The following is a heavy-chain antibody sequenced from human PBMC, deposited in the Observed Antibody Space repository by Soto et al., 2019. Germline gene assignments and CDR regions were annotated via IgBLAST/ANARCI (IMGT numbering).Heavy chain of an antibody. CDR2: ISNTGGGT. D-gene: IGHD3-22*01. Sequence: GGSLRLSCAASGVTFSTYAMTWVRQAPGKGREWVSTISNTGGGTFYAGSVKGRVTISRDDSKNTLYLQMHSLRADDSAIYFCAVGRHKTSGSNTWFDPWGRGTQVTVSS. CDR1: GVTFSTYA. V-gene: IGHV3-23*01. J-gene: IGHJ5*02. CDR3: AVGRHKTSGSNTWFDP.